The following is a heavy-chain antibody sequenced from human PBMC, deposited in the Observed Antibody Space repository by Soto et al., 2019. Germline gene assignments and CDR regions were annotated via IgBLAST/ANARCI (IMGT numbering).Heavy chain of an antibody. J-gene: IGHJ5*01. CDR1: NVSITSSY. CDR3: ARDFAGRGPFDP. V-gene: IGHV4-59*01. D-gene: IGHD1-26*01. Sequence: SETLSLTCTVSNVSITSSYWSWIRQRPGKGLEWIGFVYYTGTTKYNPSLRRRVTISIDTSKNEFSLKLTSVTTTNTGSYFCARDFAGRGPFDPWGQGTLVTVSS. CDR2: VYYTGTT.